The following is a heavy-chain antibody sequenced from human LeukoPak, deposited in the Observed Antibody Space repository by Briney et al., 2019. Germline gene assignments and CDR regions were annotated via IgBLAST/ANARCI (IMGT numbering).Heavy chain of an antibody. CDR2: IWYEGCNK. D-gene: IGHD6-19*01. CDR3: ASTSGWYEPIDY. J-gene: IGHJ4*02. CDR1: GFTFSRYG. V-gene: IGHV3-33*01. Sequence: PGRSLRLSCAASGFTFSRYGMHWARQAPGKGLEWVADIWYEGCNKYCADSVKGRFTISRDNSKNTLYLQMNSLRAEDTAVYYCASTSGWYEPIDYWGQGTLVTVSS.